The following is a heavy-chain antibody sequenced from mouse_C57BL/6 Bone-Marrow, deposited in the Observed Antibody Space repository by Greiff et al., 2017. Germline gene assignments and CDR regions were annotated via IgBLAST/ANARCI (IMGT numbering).Heavy chain of an antibody. J-gene: IGHJ3*01. CDR2: ISYDGSN. D-gene: IGHD1-1*01. V-gene: IGHV3-6*01. CDR1: GYSITSGYY. CDR3: ARGYYGSPY. Sequence: EVKVEESGPGLVKPSQSLSLTCSVTGYSITSGYYWNWIRQFPGNKLEWMGYISYDGSNNYNPSLKNRISITRDTSKNQFFLKLNSVTTEDTATYYCARGYYGSPYWGQGTLVTVSA.